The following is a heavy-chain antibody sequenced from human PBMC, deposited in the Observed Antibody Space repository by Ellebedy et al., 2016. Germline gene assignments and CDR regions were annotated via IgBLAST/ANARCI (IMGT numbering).Heavy chain of an antibody. CDR1: GGSISSSSYY. J-gene: IGHJ4*02. D-gene: IGHD3-9*01. CDR3: ARAPDILTGYYEGVDY. CDR2: IYYSGST. V-gene: IGHV4-39*07. Sequence: SETLSLXCTVSGGSISSSSYYWGWIRQPPGKGLEWIGSIYYSGSTYYNPSLKSRVTISIDTSKNQFSLKLSSVTAADTAVYYCARAPDILTGYYEGVDYWGQGTLVTVSS.